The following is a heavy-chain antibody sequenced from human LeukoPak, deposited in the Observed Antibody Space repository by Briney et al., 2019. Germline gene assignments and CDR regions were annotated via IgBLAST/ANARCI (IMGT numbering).Heavy chain of an antibody. J-gene: IGHJ4*02. CDR1: GDSIRSYF. Sequence: PSETLSLTCSVSGDSIRSYFWSWIRQPPGKGLEWIGYIYYSGNTVYNPSLESRVTISADTSKNQVSLKLTSVTAADSAVYYCARGVIMWSSPTRWYFDYWGQGTLVTVSS. V-gene: IGHV4-59*01. D-gene: IGHD2-21*01. CDR3: ARGVIMWSSPTRWYFDY. CDR2: IYYSGNT.